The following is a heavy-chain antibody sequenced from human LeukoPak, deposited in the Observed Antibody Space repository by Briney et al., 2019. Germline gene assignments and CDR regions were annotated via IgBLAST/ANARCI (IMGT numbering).Heavy chain of an antibody. CDR2: ISSSGSTI. V-gene: IGHV3-11*04. CDR3: ARDNSDRYGVSDALDI. D-gene: IGHD2-21*02. J-gene: IGHJ3*02. Sequence: PGGSLRLSCAASGFTFSDYYMNWIRQAPGKGLEWVSYISSSGSTIYYADSVKGRFTISRDNAKNSLYLQMNSLRAEDTAVYYCARDNSDRYGVSDALDIWGQGTMVTVSS. CDR1: GFTFSDYY.